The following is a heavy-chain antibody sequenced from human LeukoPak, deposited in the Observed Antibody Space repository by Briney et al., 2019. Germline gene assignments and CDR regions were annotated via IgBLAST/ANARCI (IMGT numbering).Heavy chain of an antibody. J-gene: IGHJ6*02. V-gene: IGHV3-23*01. CDR3: ASSRDSHDCSGGRCSYYYHYLGMDV. Sequence: GGSLRLSCVASGVTLSNYAMSWARQAPGKGLEWVSGISSSGSGGNTYYADSVKGRFTISRDSSRNTLFLHMNTLRAEDTAIYYCASSRDSHDCSGGRCSYYYHYLGMDVWGQGTTVIVSS. CDR1: GVTLSNYA. D-gene: IGHD2-15*01. CDR2: ISSSGSGGNT.